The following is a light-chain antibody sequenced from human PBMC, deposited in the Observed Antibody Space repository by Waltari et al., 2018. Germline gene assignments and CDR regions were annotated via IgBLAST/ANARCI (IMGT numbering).Light chain of an antibody. CDR3: QVWDSSSDPVV. Sequence: SFVLTQPPSVSVAPGKTAKITCGGNDIGRKNVHWYQQKPGQAPVVVVYYVTDRPSGIPERFSGSTSGNTATLTINRVEAGDEADYFCQVWDSSSDPVVFGGGTKLTVL. V-gene: IGLV3-21*04. CDR1: DIGRKN. J-gene: IGLJ3*02. CDR2: YVT.